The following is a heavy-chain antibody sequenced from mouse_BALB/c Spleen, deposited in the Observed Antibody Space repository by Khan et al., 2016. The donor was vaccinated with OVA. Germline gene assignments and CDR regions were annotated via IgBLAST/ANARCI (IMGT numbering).Heavy chain of an antibody. CDR3: LWSRYYYGIAYEGFAY. CDR1: GYTFTSYV. CDR2: ISPNSDGS. J-gene: IGHJ3*01. D-gene: IGHD1-1*01. V-gene: IGHV1S136*01. Sequence: VQLQQSGPELVKPGASVKMSCKASGYTFTSYVMHWVKQKPGQGLEWIGYISPNSDGSKYTEKFRGKATLTSDKSSSTAYMELSSLTSEDSAVYYCLWSRYYYGIAYEGFAYWGQGTLVTVSA.